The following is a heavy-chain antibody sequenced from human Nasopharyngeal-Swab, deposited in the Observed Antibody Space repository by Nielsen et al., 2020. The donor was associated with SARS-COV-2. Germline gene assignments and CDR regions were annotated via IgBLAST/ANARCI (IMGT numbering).Heavy chain of an antibody. CDR3: ARHRPDCSSTSCYISHYYYMDV. J-gene: IGHJ6*03. Sequence: WSRRPPGKGLEWIGSIYYSGSTYYNPSLKSRVTISGDTSKTQFSMKLSSVTAADTAVYYCARHRPDCSSTSCYISHYYYMDVWGKGTTVTVSS. V-gene: IGHV4-39*01. CDR2: IYYSGST. D-gene: IGHD2-2*02.